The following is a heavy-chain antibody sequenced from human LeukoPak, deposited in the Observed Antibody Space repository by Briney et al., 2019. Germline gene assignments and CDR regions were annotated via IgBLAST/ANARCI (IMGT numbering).Heavy chain of an antibody. CDR2: IIPILGIA. D-gene: IGHD4-17*01. Sequence: AASVKVSCKASGYTFTSYDINWVRQAPGQGLEWMGRIIPILGIANYAQKFQGRVTITAGKSTSTAYMELSSLRSEDTAVYYCARDAHASYGDPPDYWGQGTLVTVSS. V-gene: IGHV1-69*04. CDR3: ARDAHASYGDPPDY. J-gene: IGHJ4*02. CDR1: GYTFTSYD.